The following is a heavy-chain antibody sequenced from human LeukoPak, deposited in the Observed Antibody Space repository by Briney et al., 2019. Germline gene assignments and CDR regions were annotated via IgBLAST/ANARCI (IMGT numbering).Heavy chain of an antibody. J-gene: IGHJ4*02. CDR3: ARVEVAAAGTGDY. CDR2: ISWNSGSI. D-gene: IGHD6-13*01. Sequence: GGSLRLSCAASGFTFDDYAMHWVRQAPGKGLEWVSGISWNSGSIGYADSVKGRFTISRDNAKNSLYLQMNSLRAEDTAVYYCARVEVAAAGTGDYWGQGTLVTVSS. CDR1: GFTFDDYA. V-gene: IGHV3-9*01.